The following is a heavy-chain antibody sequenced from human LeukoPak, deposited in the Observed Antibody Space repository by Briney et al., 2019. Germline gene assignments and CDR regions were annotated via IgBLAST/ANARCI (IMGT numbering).Heavy chain of an antibody. CDR1: GVTVSRKY. D-gene: IGHD3-10*01. CDR2: IYSGGST. J-gene: IGHJ4*02. Sequence: GGAPRLSCGASGVTVSRKYIRLVRPAPGEGLEWVSVIYSGGSTYYADSVKGRFTISRDNSKNTLYLQMNSLRAEDTAVYYCARDLGETGYWGQGTLVTVSS. V-gene: IGHV3-53*01. CDR3: ARDLGETGY.